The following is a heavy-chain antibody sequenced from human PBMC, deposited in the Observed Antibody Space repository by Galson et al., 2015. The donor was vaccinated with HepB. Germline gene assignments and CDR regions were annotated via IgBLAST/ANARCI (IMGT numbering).Heavy chain of an antibody. Sequence: SLRLSCAASGFTFSSYGMHWVRQAPGKGLEWVAVIWYDGSNKYYADSVKGRFTISRDNSKNTLYLQMNSLRAEDTAVYYCARDGPSYYDSSGYYWSNDAFDIWGQGTMVTVSS. CDR1: GFTFSSYG. CDR3: ARDGPSYYDSSGYYWSNDAFDI. CDR2: IWYDGSNK. J-gene: IGHJ3*02. V-gene: IGHV3-33*01. D-gene: IGHD3-22*01.